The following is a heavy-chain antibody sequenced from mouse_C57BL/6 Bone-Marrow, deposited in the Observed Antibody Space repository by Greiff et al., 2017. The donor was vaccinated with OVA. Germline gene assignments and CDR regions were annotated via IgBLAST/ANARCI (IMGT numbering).Heavy chain of an antibody. Sequence: EVHLVESGEGLVKPGGSLKLSCAASGFTFSSYAMSWVRQTPEKRLEWVAYISSGGDYIYYADTVKGRFTISRDNARNTLYLQMSSLKSEDTAMYYCTRDSNYVYWYFDVWGTGTTVTVSS. J-gene: IGHJ1*03. D-gene: IGHD2-5*01. CDR3: TRDSNYVYWYFDV. CDR1: GFTFSSYA. CDR2: ISSGGDYI. V-gene: IGHV5-9-1*02.